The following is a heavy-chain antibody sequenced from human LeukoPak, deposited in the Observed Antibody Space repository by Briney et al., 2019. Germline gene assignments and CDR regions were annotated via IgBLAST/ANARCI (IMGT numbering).Heavy chain of an antibody. CDR1: GFTFSSYW. CDR2: ISSSGSTI. D-gene: IGHD3-22*01. Sequence: PGGSLRLSCAASGFTFSSYWMSWVRQAPGKGLEWVSYISSSGSTIYYADSVKGRFTISRDNAKNSLYLQMNSLRAEDTAVYYCARVPGYYYDTWGYWGQGTLVTVSS. V-gene: IGHV3-48*04. J-gene: IGHJ4*02. CDR3: ARVPGYYYDTWGY.